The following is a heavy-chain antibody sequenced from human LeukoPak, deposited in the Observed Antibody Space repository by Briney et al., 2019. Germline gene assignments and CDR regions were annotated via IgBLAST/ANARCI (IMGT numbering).Heavy chain of an antibody. Sequence: GASVKVSCKVSGYTLTELSMHWVRQAPGKGLEGMGGFDPEDGETIYAQKFQGRVTMTEDTSTDTAYMELSSLRSEDTAVYYCATGGIKMNYYGSGSYYDYWGQGTLVTVSS. J-gene: IGHJ4*02. V-gene: IGHV1-24*01. D-gene: IGHD3-10*01. CDR3: ATGGIKMNYYGSGSYYDY. CDR1: GYTLTELS. CDR2: FDPEDGET.